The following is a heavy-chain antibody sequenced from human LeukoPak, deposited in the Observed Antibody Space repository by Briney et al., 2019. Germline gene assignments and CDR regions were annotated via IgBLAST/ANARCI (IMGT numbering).Heavy chain of an antibody. CDR1: GHTLSELS. J-gene: IGHJ4*02. CDR3: ATEVTSIVPDY. Sequence: ASVKVSCKVSGHTLSELSMYWVRQAPGEGLEWMGGFDPENDERIYAQKFRGRVTMTEDTSTNTAYMELSSLRSDDTAVYYCATEVTSIVPDYWGQGTLVTVSS. D-gene: IGHD2-21*02. CDR2: FDPENDER. V-gene: IGHV1-24*01.